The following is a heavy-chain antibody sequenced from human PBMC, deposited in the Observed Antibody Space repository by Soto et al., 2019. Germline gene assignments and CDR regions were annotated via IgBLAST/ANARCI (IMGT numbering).Heavy chain of an antibody. J-gene: IGHJ4*02. CDR3: ARDSYYDSSGYYEDY. D-gene: IGHD3-22*01. V-gene: IGHV3-21*01. CDR2: ISSSSSYI. Sequence: GGSLRLSCAASGFTFSSYSMNWVRQAPGKGLEWVSSISSSSSYIYYADSVKGRFTISRDNAKNSLYLQMNSLRAEDTAVYYCARDSYYDSSGYYEDYWGQGTLVTVSS. CDR1: GFTFSSYS.